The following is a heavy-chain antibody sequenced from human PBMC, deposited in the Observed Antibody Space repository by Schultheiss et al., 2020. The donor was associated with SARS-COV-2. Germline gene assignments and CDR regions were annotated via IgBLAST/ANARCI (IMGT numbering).Heavy chain of an antibody. J-gene: IGHJ6*04. CDR2: ISAYNGNT. CDR1: GYTFTSYG. CDR3: ARGDQYSSSWYYYYGMDV. D-gene: IGHD6-13*01. Sequence: ASVKVSCKASGYTFTSYGISWVRQAPGQGLEWMGWISAYNGNTNYAQKLQVRVTMTTDTSTSTAYMELRSLRSDDTAVYYCARGDQYSSSWYYYYGMDVWGGGTTVTVAS. V-gene: IGHV1-18*04.